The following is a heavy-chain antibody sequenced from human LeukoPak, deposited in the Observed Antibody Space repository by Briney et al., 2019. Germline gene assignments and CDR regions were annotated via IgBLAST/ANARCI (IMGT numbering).Heavy chain of an antibody. D-gene: IGHD6-19*01. CDR3: ARDLWDTSGKRLDY. CDR2: IWNDGSNQ. V-gene: IGHV3-33*01. Sequence: GKSLTLSCAASGLTFSTYGMHWVRRAPGKGLEWVAIIWNDGSNQHYADSVKGRFTVSRDNSRNIMFLQMNSLRVEDTGIYYCARDLWDTSGKRLDYWGQGTLVTVPS. J-gene: IGHJ4*02. CDR1: GLTFSTYG.